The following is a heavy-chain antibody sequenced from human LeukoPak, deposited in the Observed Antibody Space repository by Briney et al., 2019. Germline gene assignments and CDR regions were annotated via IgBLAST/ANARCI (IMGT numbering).Heavy chain of an antibody. CDR1: GGSTINYF. V-gene: IGHV4-4*07. D-gene: IGHD3-10*01. Sequence: SETLSLTCTVSGGSTINYFRSWIRQPAGKGLEWIGHIYSSGTTHYNPSLNNRVTISLDASTSQFSLHLNSVTAADTAVYFCARAEGSGSGAYALDYWGQGILVTVSS. CDR2: IYSSGTT. J-gene: IGHJ4*02. CDR3: ARAEGSGSGAYALDY.